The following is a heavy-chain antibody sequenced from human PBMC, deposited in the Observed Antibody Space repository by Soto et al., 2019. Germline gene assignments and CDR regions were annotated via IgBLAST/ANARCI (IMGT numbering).Heavy chain of an antibody. J-gene: IGHJ5*01. Sequence: EVQLVESGGGLVQPGGSLRLSCAASGFTFTGHWMHWVRQAPGMGLVWVSRINSDASDTNYADSVKGRFTISRNNAKNVVYLHMHSLKREDTGVYYCVSGSLEYSSSWFDYWGQGTPVTVSS. V-gene: IGHV3-74*01. CDR2: INSDASDT. D-gene: IGHD6-13*01. CDR3: VSGSLEYSSSWFDY. CDR1: GFTFTGHW.